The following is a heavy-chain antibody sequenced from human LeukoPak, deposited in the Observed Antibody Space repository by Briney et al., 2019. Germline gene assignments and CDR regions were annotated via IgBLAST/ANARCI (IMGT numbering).Heavy chain of an antibody. CDR3: ARRSAAKDAFDI. D-gene: IGHD6-25*01. V-gene: IGHV3-74*01. CDR2: INSDGSST. CDR1: GFTFSSYW. Sequence: GGSLRLSCAASGFTFSSYWMHWVRQAPGKGLVWVSRINSDGSSTSYADSVKGRFTISRDNARNTLYLQMNSLRAEDTAVYYCARRSAAKDAFDIWGQGTMVTVSS. J-gene: IGHJ3*02.